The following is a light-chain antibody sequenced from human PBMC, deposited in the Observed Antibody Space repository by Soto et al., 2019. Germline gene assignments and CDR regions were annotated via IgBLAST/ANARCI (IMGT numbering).Light chain of an antibody. Sequence: QSVLTQPASVSGSPGQSITISCTGTSSYVGGYNYVSWYQHHPGKVPKLLIYDVNMRPPGISNRFSGSKSGNTASLTISGLQAEDEGYYYCGSYTNSITLVFGGGTQLTVL. CDR2: DVN. CDR3: GSYTNSITLV. CDR1: SSYVGGYNY. V-gene: IGLV2-14*03. J-gene: IGLJ2*01.